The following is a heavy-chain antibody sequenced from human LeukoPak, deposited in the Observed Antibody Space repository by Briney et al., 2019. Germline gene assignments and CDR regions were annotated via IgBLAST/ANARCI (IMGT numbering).Heavy chain of an antibody. CDR3: ARYSVTGVPFDY. CDR2: INPNSGGT. CDR1: GYTFTGYY. J-gene: IGHJ4*02. V-gene: IGHV1-2*02. D-gene: IGHD3-10*01. Sequence: ASVKVSCKASGYTFTGYYMHWARQAPGQGLEWMGWINPNSGGTNYAQKFQGRVTMTRDTSISTAYMELSSLRSEDTAVYYCARYSVTGVPFDYWGQGTLVTVSS.